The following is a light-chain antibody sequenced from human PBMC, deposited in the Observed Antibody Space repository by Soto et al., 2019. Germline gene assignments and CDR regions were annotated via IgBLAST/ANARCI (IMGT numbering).Light chain of an antibody. CDR3: GTWDNSLSAVV. V-gene: IGLV1-51*01. CDR2: DNY. J-gene: IGLJ2*01. Sequence: QSVLTQPPSVSAAPGQKVTISCSGSSSNIGSEYLSWYQQLPGTAPKLLIYDNYKRPSGIPDRFSGSKSGTSGTLDITGLQTGDEADYYCGTWDNSLSAVVFGGGTKLTVL. CDR1: SSNIGSEY.